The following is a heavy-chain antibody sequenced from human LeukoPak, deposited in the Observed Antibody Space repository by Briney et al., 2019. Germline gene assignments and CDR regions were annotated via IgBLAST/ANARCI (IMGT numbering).Heavy chain of an antibody. CDR1: GVSISSYY. J-gene: IGHJ6*02. CDR3: ARGSDSSGYLGYYYYGMDV. CDR2: IYYSGST. V-gene: IGHV4-59*01. D-gene: IGHD3-22*01. Sequence: PSETLSLTCTVSGVSISSYYWSWIGQPPGKGLEWIGYIYYSGSTNYNPSLKSRVTISVDSSKNQFSLKLSSVTAADTAVYYCARGSDSSGYLGYYYYGMDVWGQGTTVTVSS.